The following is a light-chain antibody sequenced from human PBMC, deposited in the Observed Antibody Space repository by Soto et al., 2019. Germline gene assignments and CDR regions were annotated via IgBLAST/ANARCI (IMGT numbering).Light chain of an antibody. CDR1: QSLLHSNGYNY. CDR2: LGS. J-gene: IGKJ2*01. CDR3: MQALQTPPLYT. V-gene: IGKV2-28*01. Sequence: IVMTQSPLSLPVTPGEPSSISCRSSQSLLHSNGYNYLDWYLQKPGQSPQLLIYLGSNRASGVPDRLSGSGSGTDFTLKISRVEAEDVGVYYCMQALQTPPLYTFGQGTKLEIK.